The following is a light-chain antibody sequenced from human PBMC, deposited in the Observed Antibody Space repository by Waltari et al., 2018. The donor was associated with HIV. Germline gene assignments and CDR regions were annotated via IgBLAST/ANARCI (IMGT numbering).Light chain of an antibody. J-gene: IGKJ1*01. CDR1: QSLLHSNGYNY. Sequence: DIVMTQSPLSLPVTPGEPASIPCRSSQSLLHSNGYNYLDWYLQKPGQSPQLPIYLGSYRASGVPDRFSGSGSGTDFTLKISRVEAEDVGVYYCMQALQTPTFGQGTKVEIK. CDR2: LGS. CDR3: MQALQTPT. V-gene: IGKV2-28*01.